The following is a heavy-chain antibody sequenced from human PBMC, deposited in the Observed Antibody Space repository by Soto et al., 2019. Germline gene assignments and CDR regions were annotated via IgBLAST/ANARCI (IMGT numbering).Heavy chain of an antibody. D-gene: IGHD3-10*01. CDR2: IYYSGST. Sequence: QVQLQESGPGLVKPSETLSLTCTVSGGSVSSGSYYWSWIRQPPGKGLEWIGYIYYSGSTNYNPSLRSRVTISVDTSKNQFSLKLSSVTAADTAVYYCARVRPMVRGYYGMDVWGQGTTVTVSS. CDR3: ARVRPMVRGYYGMDV. CDR1: GGSVSSGSYY. J-gene: IGHJ6*02. V-gene: IGHV4-61*01.